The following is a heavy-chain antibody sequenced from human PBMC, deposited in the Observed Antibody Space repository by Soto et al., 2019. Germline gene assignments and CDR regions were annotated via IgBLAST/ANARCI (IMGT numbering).Heavy chain of an antibody. Sequence: QLQLQESGPGLVKPSETLSLTCPVSGGSISSITYYWGWIRQPPGKGLEWIGSIYYTGDTYYNPSLKSRGTMSVDTSKNQFSLNLKSVAAADTAVYYCASRYSGSFYSGGVDYWGQGTLVTVSS. CDR2: IYYTGDT. J-gene: IGHJ4*02. CDR1: GGSISSITYY. CDR3: ASRYSGSFYSGGVDY. D-gene: IGHD1-26*01. V-gene: IGHV4-39*01.